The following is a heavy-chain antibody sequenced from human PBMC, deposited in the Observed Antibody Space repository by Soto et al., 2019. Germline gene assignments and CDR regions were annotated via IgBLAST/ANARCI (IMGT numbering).Heavy chain of an antibody. CDR3: AREGCSGGSCYYYYGMDV. J-gene: IGHJ6*02. V-gene: IGHV1-18*04. CDR1: GYTFTSYG. CDR2: ISAYNGNT. Sequence: ASVKVSCKASGYTFTSYGISWVRQAPGQGLEWMGWISAYNGNTNYAQKLQGRVTMTTDTSTSTAYMGLRSLRSDDTAVYYCAREGCSGGSCYYYYGMDVWGQGTTVTVSS. D-gene: IGHD2-15*01.